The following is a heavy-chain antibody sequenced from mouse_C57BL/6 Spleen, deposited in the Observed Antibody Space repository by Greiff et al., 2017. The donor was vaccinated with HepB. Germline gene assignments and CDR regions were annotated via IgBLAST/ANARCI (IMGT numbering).Heavy chain of an antibody. D-gene: IGHD2-3*01. CDR1: GYAFTNYL. Sequence: VKLMESGAELVRPGTSVKVSCKASGYAFTNYLIEWVKQRPGQGLEWIGVINPGSGGTNYNEKFKGKATLTADKSSSTAYMQLSSLTSEDSAVYFCARGDYDGYFSYWGQGTTLTVSS. CDR2: INPGSGGT. J-gene: IGHJ2*01. CDR3: ARGDYDGYFSY. V-gene: IGHV1-54*01.